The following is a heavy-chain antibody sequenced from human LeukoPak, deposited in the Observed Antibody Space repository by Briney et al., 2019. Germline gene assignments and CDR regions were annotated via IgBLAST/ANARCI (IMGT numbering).Heavy chain of an antibody. J-gene: IGHJ6*02. CDR3: ARQTQPMVRGVSSTDV. V-gene: IGHV4-30-2*01. CDR2: IYHSGST. CDR1: GGSISSGGYY. D-gene: IGHD3-10*01. Sequence: PSETLSLTCTVSGGSISSGGYYWSWIRQPPGKGLEWIGYIYHSGSTYYNPSLKSRVTISVDRSKNQFSLKLSSVTAADTAVYYCARQTQPMVRGVSSTDVWGQGTTVTVSS.